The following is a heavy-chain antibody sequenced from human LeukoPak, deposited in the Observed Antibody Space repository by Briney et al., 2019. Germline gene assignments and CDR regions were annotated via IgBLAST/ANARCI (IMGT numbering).Heavy chain of an antibody. Sequence: SQTLSLTCTVSGGSISSGSYYWSWIRQPAGKGLEWIGRIYTSGSTNYNPSLKSRVTISVDTSKNQFSLKLSSVTAADTAVHYCARGSSGSPYYYYGMDVWGQGTTVTVSS. D-gene: IGHD3-22*01. V-gene: IGHV4-61*02. CDR1: GGSISSGSYY. CDR3: ARGSSGSPYYYYGMDV. J-gene: IGHJ6*02. CDR2: IYTSGST.